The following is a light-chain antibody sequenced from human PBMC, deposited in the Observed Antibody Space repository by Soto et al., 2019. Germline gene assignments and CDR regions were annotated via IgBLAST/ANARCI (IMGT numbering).Light chain of an antibody. Sequence: EIVLTQSPGTLSLSPGDRATLSCRASQSVSSNFLAWYQQKPGQAPRLLIYVASIRATGIPDRFSGSGSGTDFTINIRKLEPEEFAMYFYPHYGSSPRTFGQGTKVEIK. J-gene: IGKJ1*01. CDR1: QSVSSNF. CDR3: PHYGSSPRT. V-gene: IGKV3-20*01. CDR2: VAS.